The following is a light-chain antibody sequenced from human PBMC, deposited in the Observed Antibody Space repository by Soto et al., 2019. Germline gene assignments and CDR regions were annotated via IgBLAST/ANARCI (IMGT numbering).Light chain of an antibody. CDR2: GYN. V-gene: IGLV1-40*01. CDR3: QSYDSSLSGDVI. CDR1: SSNIGAGYD. J-gene: IGLJ2*01. Sequence: QSVLTQPPSVSGAXXXRXTXSCTGSSSNIGAGYDLHWYQQLPGTAPKLLIYGYNNRPSGVPDRFSGSKSGTSASLAITGLQAEDEADYYCQSYDSSLSGDVIFGGGTKLTVL.